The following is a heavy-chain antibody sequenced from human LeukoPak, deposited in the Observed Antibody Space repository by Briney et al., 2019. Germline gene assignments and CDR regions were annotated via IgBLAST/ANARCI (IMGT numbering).Heavy chain of an antibody. CDR2: ISAYNGNT. J-gene: IGHJ6*02. Sequence: ASVKVSCKASGYTFTSYGISWVRQAPGQGLEWMGWISAYNGNTNYAQKLQGRVTMTTDTSTSTAYMELRSLRSDDTAVYYCARVELGCSSTSCCYYYYGMDVWGQGTTVTVSS. CDR1: GYTFTSYG. CDR3: ARVELGCSSTSCCYYYYGMDV. D-gene: IGHD2-2*01. V-gene: IGHV1-18*01.